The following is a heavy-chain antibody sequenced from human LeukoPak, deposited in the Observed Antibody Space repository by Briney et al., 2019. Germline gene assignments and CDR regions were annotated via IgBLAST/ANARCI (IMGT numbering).Heavy chain of an antibody. CDR2: IYYSGST. CDR3: ARCLGPIAVAGFDY. J-gene: IGHJ4*02. CDR1: GGSISRYY. V-gene: IGHV4-59*01. Sequence: PSETLSLTCTVSGGSISRYYWSWIRQPPGKGLEWIGYIYYSGSTNYNPSLKSRVTISVDTSKNQFSLKLSSVTAADTAVYYCARCLGPIAVAGFDYWGQGTLVTVSS. D-gene: IGHD6-19*01.